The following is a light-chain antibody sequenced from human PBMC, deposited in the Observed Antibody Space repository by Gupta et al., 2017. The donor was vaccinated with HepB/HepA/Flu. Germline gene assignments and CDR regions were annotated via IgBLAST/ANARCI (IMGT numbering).Light chain of an antibody. V-gene: IGLV3-21*04. J-gene: IGLJ1*01. CDR2: YDF. Sequence: SFVVAQPPSLSVAPGQTANISCGGDNIGSRSVHWYQQKAGQAPILVIYYDFDRPSGIPERFSGSKSGNTATLSITGVDAGDEADYFCQVWDSGLYSFGTGTKVTV. CDR1: NIGSRS. CDR3: QVWDSGLYS.